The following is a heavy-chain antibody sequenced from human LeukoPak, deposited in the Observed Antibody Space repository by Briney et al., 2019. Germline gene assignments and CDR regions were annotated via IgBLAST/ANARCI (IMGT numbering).Heavy chain of an antibody. CDR3: ARAPRLLDS. J-gene: IGHJ4*02. D-gene: IGHD1-1*01. V-gene: IGHV4-4*09. Sequence: KPSETLSLTCTVPGASITTYYWTWIRQAPGKGLEFIAYIYHDITNYTPSLKSRATISIDAFKNQVALRLSSVTAADTAVYYCARAPRLLDSWGQGILVTVSS. CDR2: IYHDIT. CDR1: GASITTYY.